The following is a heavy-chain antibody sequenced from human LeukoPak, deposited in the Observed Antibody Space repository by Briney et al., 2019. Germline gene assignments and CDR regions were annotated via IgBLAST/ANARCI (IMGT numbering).Heavy chain of an antibody. V-gene: IGHV4-59*01. J-gene: IGHJ4*02. CDR3: AREEGIAAAGALEY. CDR1: GDSITDYY. Sequence: SETLSLTCNVSGDSITDYYWSWIRQPPGKGLEWIGFIYHSGNTNYNPSLASRVTLSLDTSKTQLSLRLTSVTAADTAVYYCAREEGIAAAGALEYWGQGILSPSPQ. CDR2: IYHSGNT. D-gene: IGHD6-13*01.